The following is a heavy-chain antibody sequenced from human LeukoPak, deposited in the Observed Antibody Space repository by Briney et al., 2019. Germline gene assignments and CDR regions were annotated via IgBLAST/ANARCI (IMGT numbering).Heavy chain of an antibody. D-gene: IGHD3-16*01. V-gene: IGHV3-48*02. CDR2: ISSSSSTI. CDR1: GCTFSSYS. CDR3: ARESYDYIWGSYYFDY. J-gene: IGHJ4*02. Sequence: GGSLRLACAASGCTFSSYSMNWVRQAPGKGLEWVSYISSSSSTIYYADSVKGRFTISRDNAKNSLYLQMNSLRDEDTAVYYCARESYDYIWGSYYFDYWGQGTLVTVSS.